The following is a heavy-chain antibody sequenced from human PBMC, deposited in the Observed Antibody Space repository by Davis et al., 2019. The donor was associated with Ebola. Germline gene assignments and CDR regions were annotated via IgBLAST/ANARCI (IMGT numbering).Heavy chain of an antibody. J-gene: IGHJ4*02. CDR1: DYTFSSSG. D-gene: IGHD1-26*01. CDR2: ISSYDGDI. CDR3: ASIGTVEAHFDY. V-gene: IGHV1-18*04. Sequence: ASVKVSCKASDYTFSSSGFSWVRQAPGQGLEWMGWISSYDGDIKYAQKFQGRVTMTTDTSTSTSYLELRSLRSDDTAVYYCASIGTVEAHFDYWGQGTLVTVSS.